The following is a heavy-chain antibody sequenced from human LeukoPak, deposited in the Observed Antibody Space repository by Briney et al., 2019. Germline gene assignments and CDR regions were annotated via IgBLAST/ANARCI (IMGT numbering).Heavy chain of an antibody. V-gene: IGHV1-18*01. CDR2: ISTYNGNT. Sequence: GASVKVSCKGSGYTFSSYGISWVRQAPGQGLEWMGWISTYNGNTNYAQKFQGRVTITADESTSTAYMELSSLRSEDTAVYYCARRGPCSGGSCYPGYYYYMDVWGKGTTVTISS. CDR1: GYTFSSYG. J-gene: IGHJ6*03. D-gene: IGHD2-15*01. CDR3: ARRGPCSGGSCYPGYYYYMDV.